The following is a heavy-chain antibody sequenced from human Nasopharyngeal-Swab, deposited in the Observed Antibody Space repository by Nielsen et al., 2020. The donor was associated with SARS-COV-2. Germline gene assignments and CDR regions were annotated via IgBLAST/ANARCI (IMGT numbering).Heavy chain of an antibody. CDR2: IYTSWST. J-gene: IGHJ6*02. CDR1: GGSISSGSYY. Sequence: SETLSLTCTVSGGSISSGSYYWTWIRQPAGKGLEWIGRIYTSWSTNYNPSLKSRVTISVDTSKNQFSLKLSSVTAADTAVYYCASEWFGELDDYYYGMDVWGQGTTVTVSS. V-gene: IGHV4-61*02. CDR3: ASEWFGELDDYYYGMDV. D-gene: IGHD3-10*01.